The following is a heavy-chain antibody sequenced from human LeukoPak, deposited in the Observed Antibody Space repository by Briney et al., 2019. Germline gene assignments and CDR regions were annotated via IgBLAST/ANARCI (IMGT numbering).Heavy chain of an antibody. CDR3: ERGHVPGSDRHWDY. Sequence: PGGSLRLACAASGFTFSSHWMHWVRHAPGKGLVWVSRIISDGSTTNYADSVKGRFTISRDTAKNTLYLRMSSLRAEDTAVYYGERGHVPGSDRHWDYWGQGSLVTVSS. V-gene: IGHV3-74*01. CDR2: IISDGSTT. CDR1: GFTFSSHW. D-gene: IGHD3-10*01. J-gene: IGHJ4*02.